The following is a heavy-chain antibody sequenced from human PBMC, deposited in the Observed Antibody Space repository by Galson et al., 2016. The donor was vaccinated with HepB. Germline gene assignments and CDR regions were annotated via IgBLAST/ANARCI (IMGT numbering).Heavy chain of an antibody. Sequence: QSGAEVKKPGESLRISCKGSGFTFSNYWINWVRQMPGKGLEWMGRIDPSDSYINYSPSLQGHVTISADKSFSTAYLQWRSLKASDTAIYYCARLRPGSIAMAPNCYYWGHGTVVTVSS. CDR3: ARLRPGSIAMAPNCYY. CDR2: IDPSDSYI. V-gene: IGHV5-10-1*01. J-gene: IGHJ4*01. CDR1: GFTFSNYW. D-gene: IGHD5-18*01.